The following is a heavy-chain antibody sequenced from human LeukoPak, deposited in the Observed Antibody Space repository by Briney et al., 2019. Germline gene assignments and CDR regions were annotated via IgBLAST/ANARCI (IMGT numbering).Heavy chain of an antibody. D-gene: IGHD3-10*01. CDR3: ALGDGSGSYYNVMGY. V-gene: IGHV1-8*02. CDR1: GYTFTSYA. CDR2: MNPNSGNT. Sequence: GASVKVSCKASGYTFTSYAMNWVRQAPGQGLEWMGWMNPNSGNTGYAQKFQGRVTMTRNTSISTAYMELSSLRSEDTAVYYCALGDGSGSYYNVMGYWGQGTLVTVSS. J-gene: IGHJ4*02.